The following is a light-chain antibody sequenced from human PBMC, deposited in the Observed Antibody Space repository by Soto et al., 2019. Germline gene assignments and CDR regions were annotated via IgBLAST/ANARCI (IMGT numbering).Light chain of an antibody. CDR3: QTWGTGIQV. J-gene: IGLJ2*01. CDR1: SGYSSYA. V-gene: IGLV4-69*01. CDR2: LNSDGSH. Sequence: QLVLTQSPSASASLGASVKLTCTLSSGYSSYAIAWHQQQPEKGPRYLMKLNSDGSHSKGDGIPDRFSGSSSGAERSLTISSLQSEDEADYYCQTWGTGIQVFGGGTKLTVL.